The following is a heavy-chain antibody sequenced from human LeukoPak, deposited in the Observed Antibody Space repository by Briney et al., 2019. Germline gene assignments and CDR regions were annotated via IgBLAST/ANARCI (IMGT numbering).Heavy chain of an antibody. CDR2: ISAYNGNT. D-gene: IGHD6-13*01. CDR3: ARGVRAAAGSYYFDF. J-gene: IGHJ4*02. V-gene: IGHV1-18*01. CDR1: GYTFTSYG. Sequence: GASVKVSCKASGYTFTSYGISWVRQAPGQGLEWMGWISAYNGNTNYAQKFQGRVTMTTDTSTSTAYMELRSLRSDDTAVYYCARGVRAAAGSYYFDFWGQGTLVTVSS.